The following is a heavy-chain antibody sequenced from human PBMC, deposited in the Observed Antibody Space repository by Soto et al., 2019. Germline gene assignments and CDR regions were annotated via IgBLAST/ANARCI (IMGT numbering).Heavy chain of an antibody. Sequence: TSETLSLTCTVSGGSISSSSYYWGWIRQPPGKGLEWIGSIYYSGSTYYNPSLKSRVTISVDTSKNQFSLKLSSVTAADTAVYYCASRYYDFWSGYYNWFDPWGQGTRVTVSS. CDR3: ASRYYDFWSGYYNWFDP. CDR2: IYYSGST. V-gene: IGHV4-39*01. D-gene: IGHD3-3*01. J-gene: IGHJ5*02. CDR1: GGSISSSSYY.